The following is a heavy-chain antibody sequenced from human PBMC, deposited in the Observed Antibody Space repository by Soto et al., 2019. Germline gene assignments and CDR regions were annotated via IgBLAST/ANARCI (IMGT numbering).Heavy chain of an antibody. D-gene: IGHD6-13*01. CDR2: IDTDGSYT. CDR3: ATLSSFYSDY. J-gene: IGHJ4*02. Sequence: GGSLRLSCAAPGFTFSSYWVHWVRQAPGKGLVRVSYIDTDGSYTIYADSVKGRFTISRDNAKNTVYLQMNSLRAEDTAVYYCATLSSFYSDYWGQGTPITVSS. V-gene: IGHV3-74*01. CDR1: GFTFSSYW.